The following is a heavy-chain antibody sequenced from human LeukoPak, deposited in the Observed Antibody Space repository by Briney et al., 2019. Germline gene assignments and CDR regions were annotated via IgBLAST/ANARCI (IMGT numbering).Heavy chain of an antibody. CDR2: INEDGSEK. Sequence: GGSLRLSCAASGFTFSTYGMHWVRQAPGKGLEWVANINEDGSEKYYVDSVRGRFTISRDNVQNSMYLQMNSLRAEDTAVYYCTRVWYCSGGSCYSHYFDYWGQGTLVTVSS. V-gene: IGHV3-7*01. J-gene: IGHJ4*02. D-gene: IGHD2-15*01. CDR3: TRVWYCSGGSCYSHYFDY. CDR1: GFTFSTYG.